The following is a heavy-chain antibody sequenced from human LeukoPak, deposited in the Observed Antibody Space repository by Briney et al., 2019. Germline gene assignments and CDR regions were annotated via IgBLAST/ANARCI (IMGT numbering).Heavy chain of an antibody. V-gene: IGHV1-46*01. D-gene: IGHD2-21*02. CDR2: INPSGGST. CDR3: AATDCGGDCSLDY. CDR1: GGTFSSYA. Sequence: ASVKVSCKASGGTFSSYAISWVRQAPGQGLEWMGIINPSGGSTSYAQKFQGRVTMTRDTSTSTVYMELSSLRSEDTAVYYCAATDCGGDCSLDYWGQGTLVTVSS. J-gene: IGHJ4*02.